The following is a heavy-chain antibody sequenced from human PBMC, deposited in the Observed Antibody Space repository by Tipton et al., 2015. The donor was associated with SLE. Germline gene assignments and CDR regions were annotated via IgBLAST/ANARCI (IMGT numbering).Heavy chain of an antibody. J-gene: IGHJ4*02. CDR2: IKQDGSEK. CDR3: ARVLPGTGGVCPDY. CDR1: GFTFSSYW. D-gene: IGHD2-8*02. V-gene: IGHV3-7*01. Sequence: SLRLSCAASGFTFSSYWMSWVRQAPGKGLEWVANIKQDGSEKYYVGSVKGRFTISRDNAKNSLYLQMNSLRAEDTAVYYCARVLPGTGGVCPDYWGQGTLVTVSS.